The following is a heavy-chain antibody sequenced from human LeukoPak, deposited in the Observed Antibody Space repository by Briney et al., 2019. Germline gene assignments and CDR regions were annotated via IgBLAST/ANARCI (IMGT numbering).Heavy chain of an antibody. CDR1: GGSISSYY. J-gene: IGHJ4*02. V-gene: IGHV4-4*07. Sequence: SETLSLTCTVSGGSISSYYWSWIRQPAGKGLEWIGRIYTSGSTNYNPSLKCRVTMSVDTSKNQFSLKLSSVTAADTAVYYCARGPARGYSHGFIDYWGQGTLVTVSS. CDR3: ARGPARGYSHGFIDY. CDR2: IYTSGST. D-gene: IGHD5-18*01.